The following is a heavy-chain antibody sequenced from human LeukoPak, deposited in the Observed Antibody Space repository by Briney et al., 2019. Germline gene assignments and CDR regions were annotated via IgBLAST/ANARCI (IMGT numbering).Heavy chain of an antibody. CDR2: IIPIFGTA. J-gene: IGHJ4*02. CDR3: AREDRLSQNIVARRGGEDY. Sequence: GASVKVSCKASGGTFSSYAISWVRQAPGQGLEWMGGIIPIFGTANYAQKFQGRVTITADESTSTAYMELSSLRSEDTAVYYCAREDRLSQNIVARRGGEDYWGQGTLVTVSS. V-gene: IGHV1-69*13. D-gene: IGHD6-6*01. CDR1: GGTFSSYA.